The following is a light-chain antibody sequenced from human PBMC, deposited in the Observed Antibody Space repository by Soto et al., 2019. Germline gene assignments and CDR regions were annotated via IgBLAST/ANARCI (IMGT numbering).Light chain of an antibody. V-gene: IGKV1-12*01. CDR3: QQVNSFPLT. CDR1: QGISTW. J-gene: IGKJ4*01. Sequence: DIQMTQSPSSVSASVGDRVTITCRAGQGISTWLAWYQQKPGKAPSILIFGASSLPSGIPSRFRGSGSGTDFTLTISRLQPEDFETYYCQQVNSFPLTFGGGTKVDI. CDR2: GAS.